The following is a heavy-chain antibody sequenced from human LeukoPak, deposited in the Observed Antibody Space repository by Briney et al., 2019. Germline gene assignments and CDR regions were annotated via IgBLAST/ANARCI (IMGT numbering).Heavy chain of an antibody. J-gene: IGHJ5*02. CDR2: INHSGST. V-gene: IGHV4-30-4*01. CDR1: GGSISSGDYY. CDR3: ARAWNYGWFDP. D-gene: IGHD1-7*01. Sequence: SQTLSLTCTVSGGSISSGDYYWSWIRQPPGKGLEWIGEINHSGSTNYNPSLKSRVTISVDTSKNQFSLKLSSVTAADTAVYYCARAWNYGWFDPWGQGTLVTVSS.